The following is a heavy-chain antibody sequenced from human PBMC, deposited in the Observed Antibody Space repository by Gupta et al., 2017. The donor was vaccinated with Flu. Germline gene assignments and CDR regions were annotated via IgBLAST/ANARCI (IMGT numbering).Heavy chain of an antibody. Sequence: EVKLVQSGGGLVPPGGSLSLSCAASGFTVSCNYMSWVRQAPGKGLVWVSVIYSGGSTYYADSVKGRFTISRHNSKNTLYLQMNSLRAEDTAVYYCARVYGVSYYGYWGQGTLVTVSS. CDR3: ARVYGVSYYGY. J-gene: IGHJ4*02. D-gene: IGHD1-26*01. CDR1: GFTVSCNY. CDR2: IYSGGST. V-gene: IGHV3-53*04.